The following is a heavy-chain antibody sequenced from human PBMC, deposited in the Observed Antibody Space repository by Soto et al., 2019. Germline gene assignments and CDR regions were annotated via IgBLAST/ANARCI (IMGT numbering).Heavy chain of an antibody. J-gene: IGHJ4*02. Sequence: QVQLQESGPGLVEPSGTLSLTCAVSGDSISSSHWWSWVRQPPGKGLEWIGEIFHSGATKYNPSLEIRVTMSVDKSNNQLSLKLRSVTAADTAVYYCARQLERGDLPEGFEYWGQGTLATVSS. D-gene: IGHD1-1*01. V-gene: IGHV4-4*02. CDR1: GDSISSSHW. CDR3: ARQLERGDLPEGFEY. CDR2: IFHSGAT.